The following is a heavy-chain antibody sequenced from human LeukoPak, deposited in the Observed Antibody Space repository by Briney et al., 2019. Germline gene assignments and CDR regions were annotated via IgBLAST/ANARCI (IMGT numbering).Heavy chain of an antibody. J-gene: IGHJ6*02. CDR1: GGSISSYY. CDR2: VYYSGSA. Sequence: SETLSLTCTVSGGSISSYYWSWIRQPPGKGLEWLGYVYYSGSATYNPSLKSRVTISVDTSKNQFSLRLSSVTAADTAVYYCARDGSNWSNDYYHGVDVWGQGTTVTVSS. CDR3: ARDGSNWSNDYYHGVDV. D-gene: IGHD4-11*01. V-gene: IGHV4-59*01.